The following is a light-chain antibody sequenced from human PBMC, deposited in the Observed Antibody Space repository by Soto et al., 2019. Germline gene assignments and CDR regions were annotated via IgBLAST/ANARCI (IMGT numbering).Light chain of an antibody. CDR2: SAS. Sequence: EVVMTQSPATLSVFPGERVTLSCRASQSVTTSLAWYQQKPGQAPRLLIYSASTRATGIPARFSGSGSGTEFTLTISSLESEDFAVYYCQQYINGYTVGQGTNLEIK. J-gene: IGKJ2*01. CDR1: QSVTTS. V-gene: IGKV3-15*01. CDR3: QQYINGYT.